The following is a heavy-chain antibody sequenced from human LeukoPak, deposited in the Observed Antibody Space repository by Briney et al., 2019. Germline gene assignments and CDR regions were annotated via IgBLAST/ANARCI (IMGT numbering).Heavy chain of an antibody. V-gene: IGHV3-23*01. Sequence: GGSLRLSCAASGFTFSSYGMHWVRQAPGKGLEWVSAISGSGGSTYYADSVKGRFTISRDNSKNTLYLQMNSLRAEDTAVYYRAKESDSSGLVFDYWGQGTLVTVSS. CDR2: ISGSGGST. CDR1: GFTFSSYG. CDR3: AKESDSSGLVFDY. J-gene: IGHJ4*02. D-gene: IGHD3-22*01.